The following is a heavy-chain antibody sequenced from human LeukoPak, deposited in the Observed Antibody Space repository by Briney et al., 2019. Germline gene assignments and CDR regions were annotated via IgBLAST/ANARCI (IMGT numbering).Heavy chain of an antibody. CDR1: GYTLTDYY. CDR2: INAYNGHA. V-gene: IGHV1-18*04. J-gene: IGHJ4*02. CDR3: ARGEYNYFDY. D-gene: IGHD2/OR15-2a*01. Sequence: ASVKVSCKASGYTLTDYYMHWVRQAPGQGLEWVGWINAYNGHANYVQNLQGRATMTTDTSTSTAYMELRSLRSDDTAVYYCARGEYNYFDYWGQGTLVTVSS.